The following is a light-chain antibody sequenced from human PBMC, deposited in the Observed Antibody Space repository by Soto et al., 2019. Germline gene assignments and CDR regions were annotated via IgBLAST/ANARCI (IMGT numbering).Light chain of an antibody. CDR2: FDD. CDR1: SSNIGNNA. Sequence: QSVLTQSPSLSAAPRQRVTISCSGSSSNIGNNAVNWYQKFPGKAPKLLIHFDDRVASGVSDRFSGSKSGTSASLAISGLQSEDEAEYYCAAWDDSLTGPVFGGGTKLTVL. CDR3: AAWDDSLTGPV. J-gene: IGLJ3*02. V-gene: IGLV1-36*01.